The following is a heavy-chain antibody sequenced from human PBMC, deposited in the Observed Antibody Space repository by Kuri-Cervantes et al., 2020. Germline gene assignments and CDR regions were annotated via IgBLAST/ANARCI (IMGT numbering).Heavy chain of an antibody. CDR3: ARRTAMVNGFDY. D-gene: IGHD5-18*01. CDR1: GFTFSSYW. Sequence: GESLKISCAASGFTFSSYWMHWVRQAPGKGLVWVSRINSDGSSTSYADSVKGRFTISRDNAKNTLYLQMNSLRAEDTAGYYCARRTAMVNGFDYWGQGTLVTVSS. CDR2: INSDGSST. V-gene: IGHV3-74*01. J-gene: IGHJ4*02.